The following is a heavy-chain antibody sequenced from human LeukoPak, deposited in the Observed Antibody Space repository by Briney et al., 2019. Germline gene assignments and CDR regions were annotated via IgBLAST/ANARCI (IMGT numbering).Heavy chain of an antibody. CDR3: AKVTVVVVAATPSDY. CDR2: IRYDGSSK. V-gene: IGHV3-30*02. Sequence: PGGFLRLSCAASGFTFSSYGMHWVRQAPGKGLEWVAFIRYDGSSKYYADSVKGRFTISRDNSKNTLYLQMNSLRAEDTAVYYCAKVTVVVVAATPSDYWGQGTLVTVSS. D-gene: IGHD2-15*01. J-gene: IGHJ4*02. CDR1: GFTFSSYG.